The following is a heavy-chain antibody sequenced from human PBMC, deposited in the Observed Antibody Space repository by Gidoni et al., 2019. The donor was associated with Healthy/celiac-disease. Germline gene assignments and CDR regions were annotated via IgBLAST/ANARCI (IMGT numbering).Heavy chain of an antibody. J-gene: IGHJ5*02. CDR1: GFTFDDYA. Sequence: EVQLVESGGGLVQPGRSLRLSCAASGFTFDDYAMHWVRQAPGKGREWVSVISWNSGSIGYADSVKGRFTISRDNAKNSLYLQMNSRRAEDTALYYCAKGDSWFDPWGQGTLVTVSS. CDR2: ISWNSGSI. V-gene: IGHV3-9*01. CDR3: AKGDSWFDP.